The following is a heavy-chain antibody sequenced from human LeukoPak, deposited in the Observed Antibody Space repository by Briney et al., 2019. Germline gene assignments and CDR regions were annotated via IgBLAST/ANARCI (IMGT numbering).Heavy chain of an antibody. V-gene: IGHV1-18*01. J-gene: IGHJ3*02. Sequence: GASVKVSCKASGYTFTSYGISWVRQAPGQGLEWMGWISAYNGNTNYAQKLQGRVTMTTDTSTSTAYMELRSLRSDDTAVYYCARAPYYYDSSGYWTSFFRSSLGDDAFDIWGQGTMVTVSS. D-gene: IGHD3-22*01. CDR2: ISAYNGNT. CDR3: ARAPYYYDSSGYWTSFFRSSLGDDAFDI. CDR1: GYTFTSYG.